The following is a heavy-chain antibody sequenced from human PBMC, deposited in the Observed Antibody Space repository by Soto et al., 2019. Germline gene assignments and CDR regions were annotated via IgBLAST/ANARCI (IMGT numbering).Heavy chain of an antibody. CDR3: ARPSPYNNNYNNNWYLGY. V-gene: IGHV3-64D*06. J-gene: IGHJ4*02. CDR1: GFTFSDYA. CDR2: ITSNGDTT. Sequence: GGSLRLSCSASGFTFSDYAMHWVRLAPGKGLEYVSTITSNGDTTYYADSVKGRFTVSRDNTKNTLYLRMSSLRVEDTAVYYCARPSPYNNNYNNNWYLGYWGQGTPVTVSS. D-gene: IGHD1-1*01.